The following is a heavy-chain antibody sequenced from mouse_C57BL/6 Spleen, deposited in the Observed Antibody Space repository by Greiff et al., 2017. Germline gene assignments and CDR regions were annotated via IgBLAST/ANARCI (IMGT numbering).Heavy chain of an antibody. V-gene: IGHV1-15*01. Sequence: QVQLQQSGAELVRPGASVTLSCKASGYTFTDYEMHWVKQTPVHGLEWIGAIDPETGGTAYNQKFKGKAILTADKSSSTAYMELRSLTSEDSAVYYCTRLAGFHWYFDVWGTGTTVTVSS. J-gene: IGHJ1*03. CDR2: IDPETGGT. CDR3: TRLAGFHWYFDV. CDR1: GYTFTDYE.